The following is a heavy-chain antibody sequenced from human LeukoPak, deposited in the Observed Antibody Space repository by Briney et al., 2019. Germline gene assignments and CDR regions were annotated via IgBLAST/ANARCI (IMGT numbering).Heavy chain of an antibody. Sequence: PGRSLRLSCAASGFTFSSYAMSWVRQAPGKGLEYVSAISGSGYSTYYADSVKGRFTISRDNSKNTLYLQMNSLRAEDTAVYYCAKEAGYSGYDYPDYWGQGTLVTVSS. J-gene: IGHJ4*02. D-gene: IGHD5-12*01. CDR1: GFTFSSYA. V-gene: IGHV3-23*01. CDR3: AKEAGYSGYDYPDY. CDR2: ISGSGYST.